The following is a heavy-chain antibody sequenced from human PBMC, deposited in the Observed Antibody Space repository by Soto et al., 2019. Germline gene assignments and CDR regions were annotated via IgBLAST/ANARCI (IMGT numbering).Heavy chain of an antibody. Sequence: PSETMALTFTVSGGSISSSGYFWGWIRQPPGKGLEWIGSIYYSGSTSYNPSLKSRLTISVDTSKNQFSLRLSSVTAADTAVYYCAGPIKSGLPTDYWGQGTLVTVSS. CDR3: AGPIKSGLPTDY. CDR2: IYYSGST. V-gene: IGHV4-39*01. J-gene: IGHJ4*02. CDR1: GGSISSSGYF.